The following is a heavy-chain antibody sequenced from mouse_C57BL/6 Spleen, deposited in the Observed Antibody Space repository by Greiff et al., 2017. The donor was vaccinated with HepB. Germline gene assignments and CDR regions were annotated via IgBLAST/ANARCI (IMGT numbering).Heavy chain of an antibody. CDR2: IYPGDGDT. D-gene: IGHD2-14*01. V-gene: IGHV1-82*01. CDR3: ARWGTGEGDYAMDY. CDR1: GYAFSSSW. J-gene: IGHJ4*01. Sequence: VQLQQSGPELVKPGASVKISCKASGYAFSSSWMNWVKQRPGKGLEWIGRIYPGDGDTNYNGKFKGKATLTADKSSSTAYMQLSSLTSEDSAVYFCARWGTGEGDYAMDYWGQGTSVTVSS.